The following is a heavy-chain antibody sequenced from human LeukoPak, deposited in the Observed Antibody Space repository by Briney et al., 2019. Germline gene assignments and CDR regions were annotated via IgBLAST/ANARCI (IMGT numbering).Heavy chain of an antibody. V-gene: IGHV4-61*02. CDR2: IYTSGST. J-gene: IGHJ6*03. CDR3: ARKSITMVRGVIDYYYYYMDV. D-gene: IGHD3-10*01. CDR1: GDSISSGSYY. Sequence: SETLSLTCTVSGDSISSGSYYWSWIRQPAGKGLEWIGRIYTSGSTNYHPSLKSRVTISVDTSKNQFSLKLSSVTAADTAVHYCARKSITMVRGVIDYYYYYMDVWGKGTTVTISS.